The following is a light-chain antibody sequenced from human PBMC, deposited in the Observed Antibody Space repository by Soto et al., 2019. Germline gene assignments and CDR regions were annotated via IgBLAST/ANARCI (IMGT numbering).Light chain of an antibody. CDR1: QSISSY. J-gene: IGKJ2*01. CDR2: AAS. CDR3: QQSYNTPYT. Sequence: DLQMTQSPSSLSASVGDRVTISCRASQSISSYLNWYQQKPGKAPKLLISAASSLQSGVPSRFSGSGSGTDFTLTISSLQPEDFATYYCQQSYNTPYTFGQGTKLEIK. V-gene: IGKV1-39*01.